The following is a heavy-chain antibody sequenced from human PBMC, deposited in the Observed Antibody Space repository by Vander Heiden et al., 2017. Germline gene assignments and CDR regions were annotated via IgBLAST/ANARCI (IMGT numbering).Heavy chain of an antibody. V-gene: IGHV4-59*01. D-gene: IGHD2-2*01. J-gene: IGHJ6*02. CDR2: IDNSGST. CDR3: VRDRFVAVPTAAQHYYGMDV. Sequence: QLQLQESGPGLLKPSETLSLTCSVSGGSISSYFWSWIRQPPGKGLEWIGYIDNSGSTDYNPSLKSRVTISRDTSKNQVSLKLNAVTAADTAVYYCVRDRFVAVPTAAQHYYGMDVWGQGTTVTVSS. CDR1: GGSISSYF.